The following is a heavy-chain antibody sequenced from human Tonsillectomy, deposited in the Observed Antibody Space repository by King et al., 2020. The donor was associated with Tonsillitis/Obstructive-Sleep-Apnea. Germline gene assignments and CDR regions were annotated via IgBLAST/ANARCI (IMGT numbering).Heavy chain of an antibody. V-gene: IGHV3-66*01. D-gene: IGHD6-19*01. CDR2: IYSGGST. J-gene: IGHJ4*02. Sequence: VQLVESGGGLVQPGGSLRLSCAASGFTVSSSFMSWVRQAPGKGLEWVSVIYSGGSTYYADSVKGRFTISRDNSKNMLYLQMNSLRAEDTAVYFCARDLSGWYQNDYWGQGTLVTVSS. CDR3: ARDLSGWYQNDY. CDR1: GFTVSSSF.